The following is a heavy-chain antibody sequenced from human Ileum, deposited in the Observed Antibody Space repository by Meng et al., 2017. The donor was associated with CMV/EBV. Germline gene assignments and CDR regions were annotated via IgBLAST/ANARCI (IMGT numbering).Heavy chain of an antibody. D-gene: IGHD2-2*01. CDR1: GGTFSSYA. CDR3: ARDRWGDIVVVPAAPPPVYYYGMDV. J-gene: IGHJ6*02. CDR2: IIPIFGTA. V-gene: IGHV1-69*05. Sequence: SVKVSCKASGGTFSSYAISWVRQAPGQGLEWMGWIIPIFGTANYAQKFQGRVTITTDESTSTAYMELSSLRSEETAVYYCARDRWGDIVVVPAAPPPVYYYGMDVWGQGTTVTVSS.